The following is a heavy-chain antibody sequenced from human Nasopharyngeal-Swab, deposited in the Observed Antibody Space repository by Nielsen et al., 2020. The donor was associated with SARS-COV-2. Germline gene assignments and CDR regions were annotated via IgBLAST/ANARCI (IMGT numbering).Heavy chain of an antibody. CDR2: IYYSGST. J-gene: IGHJ2*01. Sequence: WIRQPPGKGLEGIGYIYYSGSTYYNPSLKSRVTISVDTSKNQFSLKLSSVTAADTAVYYCARDLRYSSGWSPGRYFDLWGRGTLVTVSS. CDR3: ARDLRYSSGWSPGRYFDL. V-gene: IGHV4-31*02. D-gene: IGHD6-19*01.